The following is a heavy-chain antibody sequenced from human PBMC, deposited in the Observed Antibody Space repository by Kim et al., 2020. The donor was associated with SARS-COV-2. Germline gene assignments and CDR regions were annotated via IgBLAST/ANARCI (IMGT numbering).Heavy chain of an antibody. V-gene: IGHV3-7*01. CDR2: IKQDGSDK. CDR3: ARKSERSSSWPDVFDC. CDR1: GFTFSGYW. Sequence: GGSLRLSCTASGFTFSGYWMSWVRQAPGKGLEWVANIKQDGSDKYYVDSVKGRFTISRDNAKNSVYLQMNSLRGEDTAVYYCARKSERSSSWPDVFDCWGQGSLVTVSS. D-gene: IGHD6-13*01. J-gene: IGHJ4*02.